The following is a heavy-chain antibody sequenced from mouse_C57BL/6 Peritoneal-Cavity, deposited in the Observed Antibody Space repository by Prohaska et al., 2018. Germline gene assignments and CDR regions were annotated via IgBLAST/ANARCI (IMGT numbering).Heavy chain of an antibody. CDR3: ARYYYGSLAY. Sequence: QVQLQHSGPELVKPGASVNISCKASGYAFSSSWMNWVKKRPGKGLEWIGRIYPGDGDTNYNEKLKGKATLTADKSSSTAYMQLSSLTSEDSAVYFCARYYYGSLAYWGQGTLVTVSA. CDR2: IYPGDGDT. D-gene: IGHD1-1*01. J-gene: IGHJ3*01. V-gene: IGHV1-82*01. CDR1: GYAFSSSW.